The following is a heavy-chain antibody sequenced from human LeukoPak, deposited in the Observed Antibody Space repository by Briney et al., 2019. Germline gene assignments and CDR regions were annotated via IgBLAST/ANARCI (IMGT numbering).Heavy chain of an antibody. CDR3: AKALTGNYAFDI. V-gene: IGHV3-66*03. J-gene: IGHJ3*02. D-gene: IGHD1-20*01. CDR2: IIANGGSA. CDR1: GFIDRSNY. Sequence: GGCLRLSCAASGFIDRSNYMSWVRQAPARGLEWVSGIIANGGSAYYADSVKGRFTISRDNSKNTLYLQMNSLRAEDTAVYYCAKALTGNYAFDIWGQGTMVTVSS.